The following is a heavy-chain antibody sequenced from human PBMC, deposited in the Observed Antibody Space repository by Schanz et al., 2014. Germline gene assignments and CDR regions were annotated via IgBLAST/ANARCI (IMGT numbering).Heavy chain of an antibody. CDR2: IIPVLAIA. Sequence: QVQLVQSGAEVKKPGSSVKVSCTASGGTFSSYTISWIRQAPGQGLEWMGRIIPVLAIADYAQKFQGRVTITADKSTSTASMELTSLRSEDTAVYCCARDLTVDTGYVVHYYYYGMDVWGQGTTVTVSS. CDR3: ARDLTVDTGYVVHYYYYGMDV. V-gene: IGHV1-69*08. J-gene: IGHJ6*02. D-gene: IGHD5-12*01. CDR1: GGTFSSYT.